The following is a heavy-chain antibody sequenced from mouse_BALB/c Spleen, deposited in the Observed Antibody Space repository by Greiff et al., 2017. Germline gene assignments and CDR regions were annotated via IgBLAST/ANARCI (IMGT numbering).Heavy chain of an antibody. CDR1: GYTFTSYT. CDR3: AKYYYGSYAMDY. V-gene: IGHV1-4*02. CDR2: INPSSGYT. J-gene: IGHJ4*01. D-gene: IGHD1-1*01. Sequence: VQLQQSAAELARPGASVKMSCKASGYTFTSYTMHWVKQRPGQGLEWIGYINPSSGYTEYNQKFKDKTTLTADKSSSTAYMQLSSLTSEDSAVYYCAKYYYGSYAMDYWGQGTSVTVSS.